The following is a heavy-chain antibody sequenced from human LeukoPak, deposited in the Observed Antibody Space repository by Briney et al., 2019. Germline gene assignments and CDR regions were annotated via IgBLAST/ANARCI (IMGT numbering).Heavy chain of an antibody. D-gene: IGHD3-3*01. J-gene: IGHJ4*02. V-gene: IGHV3-23*01. Sequence: GGSLRLSCAASGFTFISYAMTWVRQAPGKGLEWVSAISGSGGSTYYADSVKGRFTISRDNSKNTLYLQMNSLRAEDTAVYYCAKDPAYYDFWSGYDYWGQGTLVTVSS. CDR1: GFTFISYA. CDR2: ISGSGGST. CDR3: AKDPAYYDFWSGYDY.